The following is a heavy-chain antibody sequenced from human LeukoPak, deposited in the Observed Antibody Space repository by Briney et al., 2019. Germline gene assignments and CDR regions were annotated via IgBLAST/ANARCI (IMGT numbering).Heavy chain of an antibody. CDR1: GGSFSGYY. D-gene: IGHD1-26*01. CDR2: INHSGSI. Sequence: SETLSLTCAVYGGSFSGYYWSWIRQPPGKGLEWIGEINHSGSINYNPSLKSRVTISVDTSKNQFSLKLSSVTAADTAVYYCAREMVSFVGATTYRFDYWGQGTLVTVSS. J-gene: IGHJ4*02. V-gene: IGHV4-34*01. CDR3: AREMVSFVGATTYRFDY.